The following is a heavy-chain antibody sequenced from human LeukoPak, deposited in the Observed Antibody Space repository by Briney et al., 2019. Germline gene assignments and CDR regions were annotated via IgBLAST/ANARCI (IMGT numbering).Heavy chain of an antibody. CDR2: ISYHGSIT. CDR3: AKDLARGELLAIDY. CDR1: GFTFSSYA. V-gene: IGHV3-30*04. D-gene: IGHD1-26*01. Sequence: PGGSLRLSRAASGFTFSSYAMHWVRQTPGKGLQWVAVISYHGSITYYADSVKGRFTISRDNSKNTLYLQMNSLRAEDTAVYYCAKDLARGELLAIDYWGQGTLVTVSS. J-gene: IGHJ4*02.